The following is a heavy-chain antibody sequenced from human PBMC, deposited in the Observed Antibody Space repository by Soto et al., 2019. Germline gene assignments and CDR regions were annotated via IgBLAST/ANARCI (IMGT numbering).Heavy chain of an antibody. CDR3: ARPYCSGGSCYPVLYMGNAFDI. J-gene: IGHJ3*02. D-gene: IGHD2-15*01. V-gene: IGHV4-39*01. CDR1: GGSISSSSYY. Sequence: SETLSLTCTVSGGSISSSSYYWGWIRQPPGKGLEWIGSIYYSGSTYYNPSLKSRVTISVDTSKNQFSLKLSSVTAADTAVYYCARPYCSGGSCYPVLYMGNAFDIWGQGTMVTVSS. CDR2: IYYSGST.